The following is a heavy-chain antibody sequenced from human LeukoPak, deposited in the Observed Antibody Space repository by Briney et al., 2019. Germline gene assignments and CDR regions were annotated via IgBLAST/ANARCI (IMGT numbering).Heavy chain of an antibody. CDR1: GYTFTGYY. J-gene: IGHJ5*02. CDR2: INPNSGGT. Sequence: GASVKVSCKASGYTFTGYYMHWVRQAPGQGLEWMGWINPNSGGTNYAQKFQGRVTMTRDTSISTAYMELSRLRSDDTAVYYCARESVYGSGSYYFSPSSTWFDPWGQGTLVTVSS. CDR3: ARESVYGSGSYYFSPSSTWFDP. V-gene: IGHV1-2*02. D-gene: IGHD3-10*01.